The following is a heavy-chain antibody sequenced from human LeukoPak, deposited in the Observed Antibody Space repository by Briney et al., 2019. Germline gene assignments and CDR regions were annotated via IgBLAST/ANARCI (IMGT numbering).Heavy chain of an antibody. CDR3: AKDKNRSGWYSVDQ. CDR1: GFTFDEFDDYA. D-gene: IGHD6-19*01. CDR2: ITWDGGTT. J-gene: IGHJ4*02. V-gene: IGHV3-43D*03. Sequence: GGSLRLSCVASGFTFDEFDDYAMHWVRQAPGKGLEWVSLITWDGGTTHYADSMEGRFTISRDNRKNSLYLQLSSLRPEDTALYYCAKDKNRSGWYSVDQWGQGTLVTVSS.